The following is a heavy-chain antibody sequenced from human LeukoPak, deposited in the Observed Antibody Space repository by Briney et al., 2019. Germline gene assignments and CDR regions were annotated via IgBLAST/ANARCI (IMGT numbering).Heavy chain of an antibody. Sequence: GVSLRLSCAASGFTFSSYAMHWVRQAPGKGLEWVAVISYDGSNKYYADSVKGRFTISRDNSKNTLYLQMNSLRAEDTAVYYCARDRSGYDGFGWGQGTLVTVSS. D-gene: IGHD5-12*01. J-gene: IGHJ4*02. V-gene: IGHV3-30*04. CDR1: GFTFSSYA. CDR3: ARDRSGYDGFG. CDR2: ISYDGSNK.